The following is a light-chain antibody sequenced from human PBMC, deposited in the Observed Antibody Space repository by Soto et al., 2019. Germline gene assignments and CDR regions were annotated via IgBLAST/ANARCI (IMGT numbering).Light chain of an antibody. CDR1: QSISRW. Sequence: DIQMTQSPSTLSASVGDRVTITCRASQSISRWLAWYQQKPGKAPKLLIYEASSLETGVPSRLSGSGARTAFTLTISSPQPDDFAPYYCQQYGCYYPRTVGQGTKVEIK. CDR3: QQYGCYYPRT. CDR2: EAS. V-gene: IGKV1-5*03. J-gene: IGKJ1*01.